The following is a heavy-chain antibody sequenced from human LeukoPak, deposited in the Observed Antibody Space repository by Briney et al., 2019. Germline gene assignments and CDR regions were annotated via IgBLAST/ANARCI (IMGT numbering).Heavy chain of an antibody. J-gene: IGHJ6*02. Sequence: GGSLRLSCAASGFTFSNAWTNWVRQAPGKGLEWVGRIKSKTDGGTTDYAAPVKGRFTISRDDSKNTLYLQMNSLKTEDTAVYYCTTYTVTTVGYYYYGMDVWGQGTTVTVSS. CDR1: GFTFSNAW. V-gene: IGHV3-15*07. CDR3: TTYTVTTVGYYYYGMDV. CDR2: IKSKTDGGTT. D-gene: IGHD4-17*01.